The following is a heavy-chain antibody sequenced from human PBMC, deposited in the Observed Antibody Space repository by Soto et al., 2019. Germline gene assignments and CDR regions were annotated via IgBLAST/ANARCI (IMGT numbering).Heavy chain of an antibody. V-gene: IGHV5-51*01. CDR2: IYPADSDT. J-gene: IGHJ4*02. CDR3: ARGPYIGWYVVDN. CDR1: GYTFTSYW. Sequence: GESLKISCKGSGYTFTSYWIAWVRQMPGKGLEWMAIIYPADSDTRYSPSFQGLVTISADKSISTAYLQWSSLKASDTAIYYCARGPYIGWYVVDNWGQGTLVTVSS. D-gene: IGHD6-19*01.